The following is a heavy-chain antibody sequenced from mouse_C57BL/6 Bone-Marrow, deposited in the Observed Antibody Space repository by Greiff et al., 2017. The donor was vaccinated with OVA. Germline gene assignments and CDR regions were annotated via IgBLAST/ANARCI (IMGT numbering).Heavy chain of an antibody. CDR3: ALYGYDWFAY. Sequence: VQLQQSGAELARPGASVKLSCKASGYSFTDYNMNWVKQSNGKSLEWIGVINPNYGTTSYNQKFKGKATLTVDQSSSTAYMQLNSLTSEDSAVYYCALYGYDWFAYWGQGTLVTVSA. J-gene: IGHJ3*01. V-gene: IGHV1-39*01. D-gene: IGHD2-2*01. CDR1: GYSFTDYN. CDR2: INPNYGTT.